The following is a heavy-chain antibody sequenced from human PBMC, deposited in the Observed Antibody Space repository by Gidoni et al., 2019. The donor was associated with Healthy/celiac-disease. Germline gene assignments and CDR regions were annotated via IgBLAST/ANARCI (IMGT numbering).Heavy chain of an antibody. V-gene: IGHV1-46*01. CDR2: INPSGGST. CDR1: GYTFTSYY. CDR3: ARGYYDFWSGQWGGGWFDP. Sequence: QVQLVQSGAEVKKPGASVKVSCKASGYTFTSYYMHWVRQAPGQGLEWMGIINPSGGSTSYAQKFQGRVTMTRDTSTSTVYMELSSLRSEDTAVYYCARGYYDFWSGQWGGGWFDPWGQGTLVTVSS. J-gene: IGHJ5*02. D-gene: IGHD3-3*01.